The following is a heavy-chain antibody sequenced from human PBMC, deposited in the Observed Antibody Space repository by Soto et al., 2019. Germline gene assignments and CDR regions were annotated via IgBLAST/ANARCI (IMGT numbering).Heavy chain of an antibody. CDR2: ISSSGGST. J-gene: IGHJ3*02. Sequence: EVQLVESGGGLVQPGGSLRLSCAASGFTFSSYTMVWVRQAPGKGPEYVSAISSSGGSTYYASSVKGRFTISRDNSKNPLYLQMGSLRGEDTAVYYCARRDGAFDIWGQGTMVTVSS. CDR3: ARRDGAFDI. V-gene: IGHV3-64*01. CDR1: GFTFSSYT.